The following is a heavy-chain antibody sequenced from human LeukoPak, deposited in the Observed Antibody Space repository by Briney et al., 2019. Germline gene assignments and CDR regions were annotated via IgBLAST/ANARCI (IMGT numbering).Heavy chain of an antibody. Sequence: SETLSLTCTVSGGSISSSSYYCGWIRQPPGKVLEWIGSIYYSGSTYYNPSLKSRVTISVDTSKNQFSLKLSSVTAADTAVYYCARHRAPTVIVWFDPWGQGTLVTVSS. CDR2: IYYSGST. J-gene: IGHJ5*02. CDR1: GGSISSSSYY. V-gene: IGHV4-39*01. D-gene: IGHD2/OR15-2a*01. CDR3: ARHRAPTVIVWFDP.